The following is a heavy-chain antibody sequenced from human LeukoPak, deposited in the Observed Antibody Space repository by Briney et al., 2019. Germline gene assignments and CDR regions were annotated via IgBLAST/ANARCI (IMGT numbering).Heavy chain of an antibody. CDR1: GYTFTGYY. Sequence: ASVKVSCKASGYTFTGYYMHWVRQAPGQGLEWMGWINPNSGGTNYAQKFQGRVTMTRDTYISTAYMELSRLRSDDTAVYYCARGYILNDAFDIWGQGTMVTVSS. CDR2: INPNSGGT. J-gene: IGHJ3*02. CDR3: ARGYILNDAFDI. V-gene: IGHV1-2*02. D-gene: IGHD5-12*01.